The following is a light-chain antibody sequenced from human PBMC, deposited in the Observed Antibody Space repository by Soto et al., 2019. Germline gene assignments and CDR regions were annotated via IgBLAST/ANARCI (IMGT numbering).Light chain of an antibody. J-gene: IGKJ4*01. Sequence: PGQRATLACRARQSVRGDNLAWYHHKPGPAPRALIHSASTRAPGIPDRFSASGAGTDFTLTIRRLEPEGSAVYFCEAYCASARTVGGGTKVDIK. CDR1: QSVRGDN. CDR2: SAS. V-gene: IGKV3-20*01. CDR3: EAYCASART.